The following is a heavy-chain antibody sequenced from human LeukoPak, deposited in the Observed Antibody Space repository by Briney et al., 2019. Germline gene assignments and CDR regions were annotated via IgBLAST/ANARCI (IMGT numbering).Heavy chain of an antibody. CDR2: IIPIFGTA. CDR3: ARDGRDIVVVPAAIEEAPIEYFQH. CDR1: GYTFTSYG. Sequence: GASVKVSCKASGYTFTSYGISWVRQAPGQGLEWMGGIIPIFGTANYAQKFQGRVTITADESTSTVYMELSRLRSEDTAVYYCARDGRDIVVVPAAIEEAPIEYFQHWGQGTLVTVSS. J-gene: IGHJ1*01. D-gene: IGHD2-2*02. V-gene: IGHV1-69*13.